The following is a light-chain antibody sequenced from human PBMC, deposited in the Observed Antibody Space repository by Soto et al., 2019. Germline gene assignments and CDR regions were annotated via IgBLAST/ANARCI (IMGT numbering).Light chain of an antibody. Sequence: QSVLTQSSSASASLGSSVKLTCTLSSGHSSYIIAWHQQQPGKAPRYLMKLEGSGSYNKGSGVPDRFSGSSSGADRYLTISTLQCEDEADYYCETWDSNTHTVFGGGTKRTVL. J-gene: IGLJ3*02. CDR2: LEGSGSY. CDR1: SGHSSYI. CDR3: ETWDSNTHTV. V-gene: IGLV4-60*02.